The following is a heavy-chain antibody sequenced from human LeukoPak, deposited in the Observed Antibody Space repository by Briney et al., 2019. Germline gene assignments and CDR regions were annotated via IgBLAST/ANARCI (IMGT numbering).Heavy chain of an antibody. V-gene: IGHV4-30-4*08. Sequence: SQTLSLTCTVSGGSISSGDYYWSWLRQPPGKGLEWIGYIYYSGSTYYNPSLKSRVTISVDTSKNQFSLKLSSVTAADTAAYYCAGRAEVRAYCFDYWGQGTLVTVSS. J-gene: IGHJ4*02. CDR2: IYYSGST. CDR1: GGSISSGDYY. CDR3: AGRAEVRAYCFDY. D-gene: IGHD2-2*01.